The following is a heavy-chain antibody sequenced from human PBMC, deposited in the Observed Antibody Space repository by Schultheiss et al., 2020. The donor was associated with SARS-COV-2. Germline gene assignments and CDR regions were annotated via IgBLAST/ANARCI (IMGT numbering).Heavy chain of an antibody. CDR3: ARARDYLNYFDY. CDR2: IYYSGST. V-gene: IGHV4-59*12. CDR1: GGSISSYY. Sequence: SETLSLTCAVYGGSISSYYWSWIRQPPGKGLEWIGYIYYSGSTNYNPSLKSRVTISVDTSKNQFSLKLSSVTAADTAVYYCARARDYLNYFDYWGQGTLVTVSS. D-gene: IGHD3-10*01. J-gene: IGHJ4*02.